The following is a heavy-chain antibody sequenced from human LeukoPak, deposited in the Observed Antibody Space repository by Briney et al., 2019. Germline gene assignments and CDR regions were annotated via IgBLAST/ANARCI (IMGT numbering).Heavy chain of an antibody. Sequence: SETLSLTCTVSGYSISSGYYWGWIRQPPGQGLEWIGSIYHSGSTFDNPSLKSRVTISVDTSKNQFSLKLSSVTAEDTAVYYCARAEGGSSSWYRRWFDPWGQGTLVTVSS. J-gene: IGHJ5*02. CDR2: IYHSGST. V-gene: IGHV4-38-2*02. CDR1: GYSISSGYY. CDR3: ARAEGGSSSWYRRWFDP. D-gene: IGHD6-13*01.